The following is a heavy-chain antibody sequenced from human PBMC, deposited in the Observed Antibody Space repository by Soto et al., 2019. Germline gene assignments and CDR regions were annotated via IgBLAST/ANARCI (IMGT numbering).Heavy chain of an antibody. CDR3: AREGGYCSSTSCYRGRYYGMDV. J-gene: IGHJ6*02. D-gene: IGHD2-2*02. Sequence: QVQLVESGGGLVKPGGSLRLSCAASGFTFSDYYMSWIRQAPGKGLEWVSYISSSSSYTNYADSVKGRFTISRDNAKNLLYLQMNSLRAEDTAVYYCAREGGYCSSTSCYRGRYYGMDVWGQGTTVTVSS. CDR1: GFTFSDYY. V-gene: IGHV3-11*06. CDR2: ISSSSSYT.